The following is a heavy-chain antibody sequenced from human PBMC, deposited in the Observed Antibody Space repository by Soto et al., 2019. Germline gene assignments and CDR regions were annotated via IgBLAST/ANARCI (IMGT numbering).Heavy chain of an antibody. CDR2: ISYDGSNK. Sequence: GGSLRLSCAASGFTFSSYGMHWVRQAPGKGLEWVAVISYDGSNKYYADSVKGRFTISRDNSKNTLYLQMNSLRAEDTAVYYCAKDRHSYAIWRSYFDYWHQGTLVTVSS. D-gene: IGHD5-18*01. V-gene: IGHV3-30*18. CDR3: AKDRHSYAIWRSYFDY. J-gene: IGHJ4*02. CDR1: GFTFSSYG.